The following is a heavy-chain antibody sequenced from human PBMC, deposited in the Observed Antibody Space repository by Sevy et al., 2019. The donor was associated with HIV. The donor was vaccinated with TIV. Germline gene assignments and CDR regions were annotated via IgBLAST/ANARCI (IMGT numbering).Heavy chain of an antibody. CDR2: IKPDGSDK. V-gene: IGHV3-7*01. CDR3: AQETFGRFDS. J-gene: IGHJ4*02. Sequence: GGSLRVSCAASGFSFSAYWMNWVRQAPGKGLEWVANIKPDGSDKHYVDSAEGRFTICSDNDKNSLYLQMNSLRVEDTAMYYCAQETFGRFDSWGQGTLVTVSS. CDR1: GFSFSAYW. D-gene: IGHD1-26*01.